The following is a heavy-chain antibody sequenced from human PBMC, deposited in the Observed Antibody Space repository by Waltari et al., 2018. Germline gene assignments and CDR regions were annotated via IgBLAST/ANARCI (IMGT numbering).Heavy chain of an antibody. J-gene: IGHJ3*02. Sequence: EVQLVESGGGLVEPGGSLRLSCAASGFTFSSYWMSWVRQAPGKGLEGGANITKKESMKDDVYCVKGPFTIYRDNGKTSLYLQMNSLRADDTAGYYCVAVTPLAYDSWGQGTMVTVSS. CDR3: VAVTPLAYDS. D-gene: IGHD4-4*01. V-gene: IGHV3-7*01. CDR1: GFTFSSYW. CDR2: ITKKESMK.